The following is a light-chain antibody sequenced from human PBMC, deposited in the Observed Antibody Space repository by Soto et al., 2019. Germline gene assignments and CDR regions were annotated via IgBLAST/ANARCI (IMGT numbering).Light chain of an antibody. CDR1: SSDVGAYDR. J-gene: IGLJ3*02. V-gene: IGLV2-11*01. CDR3: FSYAGNSTWV. Sequence: QLVLTQPRSVSGSPGQSVTISCTGTSSDVGAYDRVSWFQHHPGKAPKLMIYDVAKRPSGVPDRFSGSKSANTASLTISGLQAEEEADYDCFSYAGNSTWVFGGGTKLTVL. CDR2: DVA.